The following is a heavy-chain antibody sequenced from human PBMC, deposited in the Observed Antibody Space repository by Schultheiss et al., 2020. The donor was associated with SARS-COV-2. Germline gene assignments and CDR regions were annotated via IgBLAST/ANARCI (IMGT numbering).Heavy chain of an antibody. CDR2: IKQDGSVE. Sequence: GGSLRLSCAASGFNLRNYWMDWVRQAPGKGLQWVANIKQDGSVEHYVDSVRGRFIISRDNTKNSLDLQMNSLRVDDTAVYYCARGGGQLELRAFDYWGQGTLVTVSS. D-gene: IGHD1-7*01. CDR1: GFNLRNYW. V-gene: IGHV3-7*03. J-gene: IGHJ4*02. CDR3: ARGGGQLELRAFDY.